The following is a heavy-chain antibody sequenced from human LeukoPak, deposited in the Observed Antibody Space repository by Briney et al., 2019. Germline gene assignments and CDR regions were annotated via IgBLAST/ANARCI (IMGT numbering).Heavy chain of an antibody. D-gene: IGHD3-9*01. J-gene: IGHJ2*01. Sequence: ASVKVSCKASGYTFTGYYMHWVRQAPGQGLEWMGRINPNSGGTNYAQKLQGRVTMTRDTSISTAYMEPSRLRSDETAVYYCARDDWGDYWYFDLWGRGTLVTVSS. CDR2: INPNSGGT. CDR3: ARDDWGDYWYFDL. V-gene: IGHV1-2*06. CDR1: GYTFTGYY.